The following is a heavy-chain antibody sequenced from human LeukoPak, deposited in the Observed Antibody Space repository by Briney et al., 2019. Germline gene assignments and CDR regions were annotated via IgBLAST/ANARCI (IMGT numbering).Heavy chain of an antibody. CDR1: GGSFRGYY. CDR3: ASRNYYGSGSYSGRWAHAFDI. V-gene: IGHV4-34*01. D-gene: IGHD3-10*01. J-gene: IGHJ3*02. CDR2: INHSGST. Sequence: SETLSLTCAVYGGSFRGYYWSWIRQPPGKGLEWIGGINHSGSTNYNPSLKSRVTISVDTSKNQFSLKLSSVTAADTAVYYCASRNYYGSGSYSGRWAHAFDIWGQGTMVTVSS.